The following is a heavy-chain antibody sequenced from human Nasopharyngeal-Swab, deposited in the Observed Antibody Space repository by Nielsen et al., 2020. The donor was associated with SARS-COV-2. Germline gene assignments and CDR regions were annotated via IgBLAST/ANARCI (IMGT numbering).Heavy chain of an antibody. CDR3: ARHYYGDCEVDY. V-gene: IGHV4-39*01. CDR1: GGSISSSSYY. CDR2: IYYSGST. Sequence: SETLSLTCTVSGGSISSSSYYWGWIRQPPGKGLEWIGSIYYSGSTYYNPSLKSRVTISVDTSKNQFSLKLSSVTAADTAVYYCARHYYGDCEVDYWGQGTLVTVSS. D-gene: IGHD4-17*01. J-gene: IGHJ4*02.